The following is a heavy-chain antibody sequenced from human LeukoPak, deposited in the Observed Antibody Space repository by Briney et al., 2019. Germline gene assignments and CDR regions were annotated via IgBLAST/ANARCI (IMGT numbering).Heavy chain of an antibody. CDR3: AKGAEEGVVITAVYYYYMDV. V-gene: IGHV3-21*04. CDR1: GFTFSSHS. Sequence: GGSLRLSCAATGFTFSSHSMHWVRQAPGKGVEWVSSISSRSNYIYYADSLKGRFTISRDSSKNTLFLQMNGLRPEDTAVYYCAKGAEEGVVITAVYYYYMDVWGKGTTVTISS. CDR2: ISSRSNYI. D-gene: IGHD3-22*01. J-gene: IGHJ6*03.